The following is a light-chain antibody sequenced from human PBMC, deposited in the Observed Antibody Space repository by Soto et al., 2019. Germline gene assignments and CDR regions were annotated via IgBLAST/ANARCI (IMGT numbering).Light chain of an antibody. CDR3: QKYNSAPFP. CDR2: AAS. Sequence: DIQMTQSPSSLSASVGDRVTITCRASQGISNYLAWYQQKPGKVPKLLIYAASTLQSGFPSRFRGSGSGTDFTLTISSLQPEDVATCYCQKYNSAPFPFGPGTQVDIK. CDR1: QGISNY. J-gene: IGKJ3*01. V-gene: IGKV1-27*01.